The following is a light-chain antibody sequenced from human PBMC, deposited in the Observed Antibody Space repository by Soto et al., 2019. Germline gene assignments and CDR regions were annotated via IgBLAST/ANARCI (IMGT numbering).Light chain of an antibody. CDR1: QSVSSSY. Sequence: EIVLTQSPGTLSLSPGERATLSCRASQSVSSSYLAWYQQKPGQAPRLLIYGASSRATGIPDSCSGSGSETAFTLTISRLEAEAVSVYYCQQYVSTWTFGQGTKVEIK. V-gene: IGKV3-20*01. CDR2: GAS. CDR3: QQYVSTWT. J-gene: IGKJ1*01.